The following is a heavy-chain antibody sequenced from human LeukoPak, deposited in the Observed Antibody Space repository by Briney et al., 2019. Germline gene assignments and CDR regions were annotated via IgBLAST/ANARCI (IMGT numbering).Heavy chain of an antibody. CDR1: GFTFSSYV. CDR3: AKPREGSGSSGYYYGMDV. Sequence: GGSLRLSCAASGFTFSSYVISWVRQAPGKGLEWVSAISGSGTSTYYADSVKGRFTISRDNFKNTVYLQMNSLRVGDTAIYYCAKPREGSGSSGYYYGMDVWGQGTTVSVSS. J-gene: IGHJ6*02. V-gene: IGHV3-23*01. CDR2: ISGSGTST. D-gene: IGHD1-26*01.